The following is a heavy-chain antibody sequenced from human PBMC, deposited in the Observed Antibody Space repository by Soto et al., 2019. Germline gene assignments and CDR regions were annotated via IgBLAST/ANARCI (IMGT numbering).Heavy chain of an antibody. J-gene: IGHJ6*02. CDR3: ASYQMGYCSGGSCYSNYYYGMDV. CDR1: GFTFSSYS. V-gene: IGHV3-21*01. CDR2: ISSSSSYI. D-gene: IGHD2-15*01. Sequence: GGSLRLSCAASGFTFSSYSMNWVRQAPGKGLEWVSSISSSSSYIYYADSVKGRFTISRDNAKNSLYLQMNSLRAEDTAVYYCASYQMGYCSGGSCYSNYYYGMDVWGQGTTVTVSS.